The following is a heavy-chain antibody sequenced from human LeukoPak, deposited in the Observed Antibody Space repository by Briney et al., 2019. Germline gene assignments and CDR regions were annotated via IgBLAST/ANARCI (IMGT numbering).Heavy chain of an antibody. Sequence: GGSLRLSCAASGFTVSSNYMNWVRQTPGKGLEWVSYISDHGKSRNYVDSVKGRFAISRDNAKNSLYLQMNSLRVEDTAVYFCARARIAAPLLDYWGQGSLVTVSS. D-gene: IGHD6-13*01. CDR1: GFTVSSNY. J-gene: IGHJ4*02. CDR3: ARARIAAPLLDY. V-gene: IGHV3-48*03. CDR2: ISDHGKSR.